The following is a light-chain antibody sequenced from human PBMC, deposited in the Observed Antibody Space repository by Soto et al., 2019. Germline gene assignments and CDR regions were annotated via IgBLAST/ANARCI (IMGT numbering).Light chain of an antibody. CDR3: CSYAGSSPYV. CDR2: EVS. CDR1: SSDVGSYNL. V-gene: IGLV2-23*02. J-gene: IGLJ1*01. Sequence: QSVLTQPASVSGSPGQSITISCTGTSSDVGSYNLVSWYQQHPGKAPKLMIYEVSKRPSGVSNRFSGSKSGNTASLTISGLQAEYEADYYCCSYAGSSPYVFGTGTKLTVL.